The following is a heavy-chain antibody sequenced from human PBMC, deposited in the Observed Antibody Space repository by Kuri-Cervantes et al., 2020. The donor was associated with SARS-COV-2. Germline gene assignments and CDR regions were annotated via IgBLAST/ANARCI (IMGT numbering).Heavy chain of an antibody. Sequence: SQTLSLTCAVYGGSFNNYYWSWIRQPPGKGLEWIGEINHSGGTNHNPSLKSRAIISADTSKNQFSLKMRSVTAADTAAYYCARGLVAVVPSPVLGLVPHYYSYHVDVWGHGTTVTVSS. CDR2: INHSGGT. V-gene: IGHV4-34*04. J-gene: IGHJ6*02. CDR3: ARGLVAVVPSPVLGLVPHYYSYHVDV. CDR1: GGSFNNYY. D-gene: IGHD2-2*01.